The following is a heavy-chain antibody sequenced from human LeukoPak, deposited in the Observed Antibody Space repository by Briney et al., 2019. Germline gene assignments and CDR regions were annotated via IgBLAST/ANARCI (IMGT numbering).Heavy chain of an antibody. Sequence: ASVKVSCKVSGYTLTELSMHWVRQAPGKGLEWMGDFDPEDGETIYAQKFQGRVTMTEDTSTDTAYMELSSLRSEDTAVYYCATDEVTYIAAAAPGHYWGQGTLVTVSS. CDR2: FDPEDGET. V-gene: IGHV1-24*01. J-gene: IGHJ4*02. CDR3: ATDEVTYIAAAAPGHY. D-gene: IGHD6-13*01. CDR1: GYTLTELS.